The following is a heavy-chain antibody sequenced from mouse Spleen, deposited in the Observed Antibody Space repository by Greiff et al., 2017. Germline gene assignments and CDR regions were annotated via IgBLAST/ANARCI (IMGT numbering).Heavy chain of an antibody. CDR2: INPYNGGT. CDR3: AREGRAYYRYGYFDY. CDR1: GYTFTDYY. V-gene: IGHV1-19*01. J-gene: IGHJ2*01. D-gene: IGHD2-14*01. Sequence: EVQLQQSGPVLVKPGASVKMSCKASGYTFTDYYMNWVKQSHGKSLEWIGVINPYNGGTSYNQKFKGKATLTVDKSSSTAYMELNSLTSEDSAVYYCAREGRAYYRYGYFDYWGQGTTLTVSS.